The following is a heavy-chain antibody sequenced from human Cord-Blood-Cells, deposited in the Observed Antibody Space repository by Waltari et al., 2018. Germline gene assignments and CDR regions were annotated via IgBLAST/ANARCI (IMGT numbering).Heavy chain of an antibody. CDR3: ARGFDSSPTFDY. Sequence: LQQWGAGLLKPSETLSLTCAVYGGSFSGYYWSWIRQPPGKGLEWIGEINHSGSTNYNPSLKSRVTISVDTSKNQFSLKLSSVTAADTAVYYCARGFDSSPTFDYWGQGTLVTVSS. J-gene: IGHJ4*02. D-gene: IGHD3-10*01. V-gene: IGHV4-34*01. CDR1: GGSFSGYY. CDR2: INHSGST.